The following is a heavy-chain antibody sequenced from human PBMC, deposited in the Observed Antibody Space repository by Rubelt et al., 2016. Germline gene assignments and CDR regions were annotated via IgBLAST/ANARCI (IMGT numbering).Heavy chain of an antibody. V-gene: IGHV4-34*01. J-gene: IGHJ6*02. CDR1: GGSFSGYY. Sequence: QVQLQQWGAGLLKPSETLSLTCAVYGGSFSGYYWSWIRQPPGKGLEWIGEINHSGSPNYNPSLKSRVTISVDTAKNQFSRKLSSVTAADTAVYYCARHWDYDGMDVWGQGTTVTVS. CDR2: INHSGSP. CDR3: ARHWDYDGMDV. D-gene: IGHD7-27*01.